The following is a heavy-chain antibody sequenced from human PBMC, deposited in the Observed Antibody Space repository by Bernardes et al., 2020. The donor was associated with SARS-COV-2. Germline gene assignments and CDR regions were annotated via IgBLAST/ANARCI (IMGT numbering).Heavy chain of an antibody. CDR2: IKQDGSDR. J-gene: IGHJ6*02. CDR1: GFTLSRYY. V-gene: IGHV3-7*02. CDR3: ARHSNYASLYYYYYGMDV. D-gene: IGHD4-4*01. Sequence: GGSLRLSCEVSGFTLSRYYMSWVRQAPGKGLEWVANIKQDGSDRYYADSVKGRFTISRDNAKNSLYLQVNTLRVEDTAVYYCARHSNYASLYYYYYGMDVWGQGTTVTVSS.